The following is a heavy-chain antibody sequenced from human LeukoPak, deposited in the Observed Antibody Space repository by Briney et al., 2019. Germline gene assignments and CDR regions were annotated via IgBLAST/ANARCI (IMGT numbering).Heavy chain of an antibody. V-gene: IGHV3-7*03. CDR1: GFTFSSYW. Sequence: PGGSLRLSCAASGFTFSSYWMSWVRQAPGKGLEWVANIKQDGSEKYYVDSVKGRFTISRDNAKNSLYLQMNSLRAEDTALYYCARGRRGWHDAFDIWGQGTMVTASS. CDR2: IKQDGSEK. J-gene: IGHJ3*02. CDR3: ARGRRGWHDAFDI. D-gene: IGHD1-26*01.